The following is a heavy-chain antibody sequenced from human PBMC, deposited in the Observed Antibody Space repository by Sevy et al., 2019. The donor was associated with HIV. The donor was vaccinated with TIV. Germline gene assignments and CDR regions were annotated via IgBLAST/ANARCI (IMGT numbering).Heavy chain of an antibody. CDR2: ISSYGNEA. D-gene: IGHD6-19*01. CDR1: GFNFSNYV. Sequence: GGSLRLSCAASGFNFSNYVLHWVRQAPEKGLEWVTFISSYGNEADYVDSVKGRFTISRDDSKNTLYLQMNSLRPEDTAVYYCARSILAVAGSYGMDVWGQGTTVTVSS. J-gene: IGHJ6*02. CDR3: ARSILAVAGSYGMDV. V-gene: IGHV3-30*03.